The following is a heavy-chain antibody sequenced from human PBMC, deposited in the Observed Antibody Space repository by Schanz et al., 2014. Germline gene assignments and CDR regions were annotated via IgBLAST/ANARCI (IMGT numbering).Heavy chain of an antibody. CDR1: GFSFSSYS. Sequence: EVQLVESGGGWVQPGGSLRLSCAASGFSFSSYSLNWVRQAPGKGLEWVSYISTTGSTIYYADSVRGRFTISRDNAKNSLYLQMNSLRAEDTAVYYCARVKGGFDYWGQGTLVTVSS. CDR3: ARVKGGFDY. CDR2: ISTTGSTI. V-gene: IGHV3-48*01. J-gene: IGHJ4*02. D-gene: IGHD3-16*01.